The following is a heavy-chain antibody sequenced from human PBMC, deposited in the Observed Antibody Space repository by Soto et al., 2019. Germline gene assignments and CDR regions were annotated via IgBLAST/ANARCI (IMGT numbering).Heavy chain of an antibody. V-gene: IGHV3-74*01. CDR1: GFTFSSYW. D-gene: IGHD3-9*01. CDR2: INSDGSST. J-gene: IGHJ3*02. Sequence: PGGSLRLSCAASGFTFSSYWMHWVRQAPGKGLVWVSRINSDGSSTSYADSVKGRFTISRDNAKNTLYLQMNSLRAEDTAVYYCASLPPMYYDILTGYYEPHDAFDIWGQGTVVTVSS. CDR3: ASLPPMYYDILTGYYEPHDAFDI.